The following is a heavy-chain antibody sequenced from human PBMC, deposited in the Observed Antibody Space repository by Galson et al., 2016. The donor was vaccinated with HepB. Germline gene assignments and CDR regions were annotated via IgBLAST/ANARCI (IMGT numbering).Heavy chain of an antibody. Sequence: LRLSCAASGFTFSNHGMHWVRQAPGKGLECVAVIWADGGNKYYVDSVKGRFTISRDNPKNTVYLQMNSLRADDTAVYYCARDMYTGSYIIDYWGQGTLVTVSS. V-gene: IGHV3-33*01. CDR2: IWADGGNK. J-gene: IGHJ4*02. D-gene: IGHD1-26*01. CDR1: GFTFSNHG. CDR3: ARDMYTGSYIIDY.